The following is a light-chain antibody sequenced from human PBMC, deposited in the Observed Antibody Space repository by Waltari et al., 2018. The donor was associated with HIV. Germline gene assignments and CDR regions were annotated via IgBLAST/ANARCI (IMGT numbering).Light chain of an antibody. CDR1: QSITTNY. Sequence: EIVLTQSPGTLSLSPGERATLSCRASQSITTNYLAWYQQKPGRAPRLLIYGAFITASCIPDRFSGSGSGTDFTLTISRLEPEDFAVYYCHQYGTSRTFGQGTKVDVK. CDR2: GAF. V-gene: IGKV3-20*01. J-gene: IGKJ1*01. CDR3: HQYGTSRT.